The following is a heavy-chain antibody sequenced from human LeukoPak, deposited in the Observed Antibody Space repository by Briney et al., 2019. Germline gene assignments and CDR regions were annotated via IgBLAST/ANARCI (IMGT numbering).Heavy chain of an antibody. V-gene: IGHV3-11*04. CDR2: ISSSGSNI. D-gene: IGHD1-26*01. CDR3: ARLSGSFGRYYFDY. CDR1: GFTFSDYY. Sequence: GGSLRLSCAASGFTFSDYYMSWIRQAPGKGLEWVAYISSSGSNIYYADSVKGRFSISRDNAKNSLYLHMNSLRAEDTAVYYCARLSGSFGRYYFDYWGQGTLVTVSS. J-gene: IGHJ4*02.